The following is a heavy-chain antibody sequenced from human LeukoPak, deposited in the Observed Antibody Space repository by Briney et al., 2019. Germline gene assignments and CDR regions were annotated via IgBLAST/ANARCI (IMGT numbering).Heavy chain of an antibody. CDR1: GGSFSGYY. D-gene: IGHD6-19*01. J-gene: IGHJ4*02. Sequence: SETLSLTCAVYGGSFSGYYWSWIRQPPGKGLEWIGEINHSGSTNYNPSLKSRVTISVDTSKNQFSLKLSSVPAADTAVYYCARRKGTSGWSWGSPYYFDYWGQGTLVTVSS. CDR2: INHSGST. V-gene: IGHV4-34*01. CDR3: ARRKGTSGWSWGSPYYFDY.